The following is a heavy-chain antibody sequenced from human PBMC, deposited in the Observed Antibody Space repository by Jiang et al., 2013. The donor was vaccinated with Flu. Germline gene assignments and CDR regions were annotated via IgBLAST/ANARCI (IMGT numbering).Heavy chain of an antibody. CDR2: AYYRSKWNN. V-gene: IGHV6-1*01. CDR3: SREIGTGYSSFYYYYAMDV. D-gene: IGHD6-13*01. Sequence: SRGLEWLGRAYYRSKWNNVYAVSVKSRITINPDTSKNQFSLQLNSVTPEDTAVYYCSREIGTGYSSFYYYYAMDVWGQGTTVTVSS. J-gene: IGHJ6*02.